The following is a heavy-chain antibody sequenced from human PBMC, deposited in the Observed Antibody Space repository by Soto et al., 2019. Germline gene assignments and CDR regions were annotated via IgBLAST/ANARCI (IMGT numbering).Heavy chain of an antibody. V-gene: IGHV3-30*03. Sequence: QVQLVESGGGVVQPGRSLRLSCAASGFTFSHYGIHWVRQAPGKGLERLAVISYDASNKHYADSVKGRFTVSRDNSTNTLYLQMNCLRAEDTAVYFCARYGEKDQGPIDYGGQGTLVTVSS. J-gene: IGHJ4*02. CDR3: ARYGEKDQGPIDY. CDR2: ISYDASNK. CDR1: GFTFSHYG. D-gene: IGHD3-10*01.